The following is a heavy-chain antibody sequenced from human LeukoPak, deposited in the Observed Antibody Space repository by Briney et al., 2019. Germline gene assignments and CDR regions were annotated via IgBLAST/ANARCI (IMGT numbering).Heavy chain of an antibody. Sequence: SGGSLRLSCAASGFTFSSYTMNWVRQAPGKGLEWVSFISTSSSYIYYADSVKGRFTISRDNAKNSLYLQMNSLRAEDTAVYYCARAFAGYYLDYWGQGTLVTVSS. V-gene: IGHV3-21*01. CDR3: ARAFAGYYLDY. CDR2: ISTSSSYI. CDR1: GFTFSSYT. J-gene: IGHJ4*02. D-gene: IGHD3-16*01.